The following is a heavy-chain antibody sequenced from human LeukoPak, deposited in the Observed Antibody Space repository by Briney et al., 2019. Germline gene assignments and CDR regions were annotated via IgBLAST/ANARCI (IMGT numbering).Heavy chain of an antibody. J-gene: IGHJ4*02. Sequence: GGSLRLSCAASGFTFSSCGFNWVRQAPGKGLEWVSSIGPTGTDRYYADSVRGRFTISRDNAKNSMYLQMDSLRDEGTAVYYCATETIGRHYDYWGQGTLLTVSS. CDR2: IGPTGTDR. V-gene: IGHV3-21*01. D-gene: IGHD1-14*01. CDR3: ATETIGRHYDY. CDR1: GFTFSSCG.